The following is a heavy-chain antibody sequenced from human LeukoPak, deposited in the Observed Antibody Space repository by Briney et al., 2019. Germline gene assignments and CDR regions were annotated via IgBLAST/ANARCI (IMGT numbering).Heavy chain of an antibody. Sequence: GGSLRLSCVASGFMFNKYGMSWVRQAPGKGLEWVSAISGGGGRTYYGDSVKGRFTISRDNSKNTVYLQMNSLRAEDTAVYYCAKDVRDIVVLIDTYMYWGQGTLVTVSS. CDR3: AKDVRDIVVLIDTYMY. CDR1: GFMFNKYG. V-gene: IGHV3-23*01. J-gene: IGHJ4*02. D-gene: IGHD2-21*01. CDR2: ISGGGGRT.